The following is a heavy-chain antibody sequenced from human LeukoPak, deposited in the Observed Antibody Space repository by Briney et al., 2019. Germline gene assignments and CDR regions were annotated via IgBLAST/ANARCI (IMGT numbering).Heavy chain of an antibody. D-gene: IGHD3-22*01. CDR1: GYTFTGYY. Sequence: ASVKVSCKASGYTFTGYYMHWVRQAPGQGLEWMGWINPNSGGTNYAQKFQGRVTMTRDTSISTAYMELSRLRSDDTAVYYCARAMIVVVNWIDPWGQGTLVTVSS. CDR3: ARAMIVVVNWIDP. J-gene: IGHJ5*02. CDR2: INPNSGGT. V-gene: IGHV1-2*02.